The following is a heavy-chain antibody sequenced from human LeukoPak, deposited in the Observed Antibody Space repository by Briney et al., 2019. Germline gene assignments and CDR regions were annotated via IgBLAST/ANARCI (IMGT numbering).Heavy chain of an antibody. J-gene: IGHJ3*02. CDR3: ARMTTLATSDAFDI. CDR2: IDYSGGDT. V-gene: IGHV3-23*01. Sequence: GGSLRLSCTASGFTLSSYEMSWIRQAPGKGLEWVSSIDYSGGDTHYADSVKGRFTISRDNSKNTLYLQMNSLRAEDTAVYYCARMTTLATSDAFDIWGQGTMVTVSS. D-gene: IGHD4-17*01. CDR1: GFTLSSYE.